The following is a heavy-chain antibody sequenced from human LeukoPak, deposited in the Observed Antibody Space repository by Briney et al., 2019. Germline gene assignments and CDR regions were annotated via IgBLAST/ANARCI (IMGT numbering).Heavy chain of an antibody. D-gene: IGHD3-22*01. CDR2: IYYSGST. Sequence: SETLSLTCTVSGGSISSSSYYWGWIRQPPGKGLEWIGSIYYSGSTYYNPSLKSRVTISVDTSKNQFSLKLSSVTAADTAVYYCARDLPIYYDSSGYDYWGQGTLVTVSS. CDR1: GGSISSSSYY. J-gene: IGHJ4*02. CDR3: ARDLPIYYDSSGYDY. V-gene: IGHV4-39*07.